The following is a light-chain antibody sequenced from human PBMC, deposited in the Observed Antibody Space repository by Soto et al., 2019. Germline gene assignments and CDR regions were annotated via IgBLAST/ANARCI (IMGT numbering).Light chain of an antibody. J-gene: IGKJ1*01. Sequence: DIQMTQSPSSLSASVGDRVTITCRASQGISNYLSWYQQKPGRIPKLLIYAASTLQLGVPSRFSGSGSGTDFTLTISSLQPEDVATYYCQNSNSASGGTFGQGTKVEIK. CDR1: QGISNY. V-gene: IGKV1-27*01. CDR2: AAS. CDR3: QNSNSASGGT.